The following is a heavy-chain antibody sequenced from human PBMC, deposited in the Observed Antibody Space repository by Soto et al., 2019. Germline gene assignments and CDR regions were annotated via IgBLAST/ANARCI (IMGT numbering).Heavy chain of an antibody. CDR2: MNPNSGNT. D-gene: IGHD6-6*01. V-gene: IGHV1-8*01. Sequence: QVQLVQFGAEVKKPGASVKVSCKASGYTFTSYDINWVRQATGQGLEWMGRMNPNSGNTGYAQKFQGRVTMTRNTSISTAYMELSSLRSENTAVYYCARKIVYSSSSGAYGMDVWGQGTTVTVSS. J-gene: IGHJ6*02. CDR1: GYTFTSYD. CDR3: ARKIVYSSSSGAYGMDV.